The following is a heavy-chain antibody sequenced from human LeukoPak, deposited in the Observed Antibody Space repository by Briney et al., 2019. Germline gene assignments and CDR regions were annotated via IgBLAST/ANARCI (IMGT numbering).Heavy chain of an antibody. CDR1: GFSFSSCA. J-gene: IGHJ5*02. CDR3: AKGGSATITTGGFDP. D-gene: IGHD4-11*01. Sequence: GGSLRLSCAASGFSFSSCAMSWVRQAPGKGLEWVSGISGSGDITYYADSVKGRFTISRDNSKNTLYLQVDSLRAEDTAIYYCAKGGSATITTGGFDPWGQGTLVTVSS. CDR2: ISGSGDIT. V-gene: IGHV3-23*01.